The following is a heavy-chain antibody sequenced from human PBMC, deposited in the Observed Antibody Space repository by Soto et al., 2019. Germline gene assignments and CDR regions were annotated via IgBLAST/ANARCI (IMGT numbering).Heavy chain of an antibody. D-gene: IGHD3-22*01. Sequence: PSETLSLTCTVSGGSISSYYWSWIRQPPGKGLEWIGYIYYSGSTNYNPSLKSRVTISVDTSKNQFSLKLSSVTAADTAVYYCMLGSGWKDFDYWGQGILVTVSS. CDR3: MLGSGWKDFDY. CDR2: IYYSGST. J-gene: IGHJ4*02. CDR1: GGSISSYY. V-gene: IGHV4-59*08.